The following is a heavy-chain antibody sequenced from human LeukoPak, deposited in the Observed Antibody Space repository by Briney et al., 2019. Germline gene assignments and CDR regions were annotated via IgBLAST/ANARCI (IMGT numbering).Heavy chain of an antibody. Sequence: GGSLRLSCAASGFTFSDYYMSWIRQAPGKGLEWLSYISSAASAIYYSDSVRGRFTISRDNTNNSLLLQMNSLRAEDSAVYYCARVAVAGTIHWGQGTLVTVSS. J-gene: IGHJ4*02. CDR2: ISSAASAI. CDR1: GFTFSDYY. CDR3: ARVAVAGTIH. V-gene: IGHV3-11*04. D-gene: IGHD6-19*01.